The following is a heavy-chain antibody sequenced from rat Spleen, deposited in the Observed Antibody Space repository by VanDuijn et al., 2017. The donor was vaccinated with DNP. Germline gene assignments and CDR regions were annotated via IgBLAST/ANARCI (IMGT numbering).Heavy chain of an antibody. CDR1: GFTFSNYD. J-gene: IGHJ2*01. CDR2: ISSSGGNT. V-gene: IGHV5S13*01. CDR3: AGAGYGTYYFDY. Sequence: EVQLVESGGGLVQPGRSLKLSCVASGFTFSNYDMAWVRQAPTKGLEWVASISSSGGNTYYRDSVKGRFIVSRDNAKNTLNLQMDSRRSEDTAAYYCAGAGYGTYYFDYWGQGVMVTVSS. D-gene: IGHD4-4*01.